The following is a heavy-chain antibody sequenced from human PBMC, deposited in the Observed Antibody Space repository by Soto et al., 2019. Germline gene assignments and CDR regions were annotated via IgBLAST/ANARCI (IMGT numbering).Heavy chain of an antibody. J-gene: IGHJ4*02. V-gene: IGHV3-30*03. CDR3: AREPGSRGLLDY. Sequence: QVQLVESGGGVVQPGRSLRLSCAASGFTFSNYGLHWVRQAPAKGLEWVAVISYDGSNKDYADSVKGRFTISRDNSKKTLYLQMRSLGAEDRAIYYWAREPGSRGLLDYWGQGTLVTVSS. D-gene: IGHD5-12*01. CDR1: GFTFSNYG. CDR2: ISYDGSNK.